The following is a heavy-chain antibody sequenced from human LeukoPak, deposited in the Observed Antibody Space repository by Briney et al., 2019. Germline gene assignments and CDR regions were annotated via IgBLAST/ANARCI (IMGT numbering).Heavy chain of an antibody. J-gene: IGHJ4*02. V-gene: IGHV3-23*01. CDR2: ISVSGGST. CDR3: ARDYSGSYDY. D-gene: IGHD1-26*01. Sequence: GGSLRLSCAASGFTFRSYAMSWVRQAPGEGLEWVSAISVSGGSTYYADSVKGRFTISRDISKNTLYLQMNSLRAEDTAVYYCARDYSGSYDYWGQGALVTVSS. CDR1: GFTFRSYA.